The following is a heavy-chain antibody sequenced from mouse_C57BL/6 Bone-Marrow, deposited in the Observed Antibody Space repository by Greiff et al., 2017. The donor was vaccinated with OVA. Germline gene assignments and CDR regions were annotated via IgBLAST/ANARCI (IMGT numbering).Heavy chain of an antibody. V-gene: IGHV1-55*01. CDR1: GYTFTSYW. CDR2: IYPGSGST. D-gene: IGHD2-2*01. J-gene: IGHJ2*01. Sequence: QVQLQQSGAELVKPGASVKMSCKASGYTFTSYWITWVKQRPGQGLEWIGDIYPGSGSTNYNEKFKSKATLTVDTSSSTAYMQLSSLTSEDSAVYYCARPMVKGYYFDYWGQGTTLTVSS. CDR3: ARPMVKGYYFDY.